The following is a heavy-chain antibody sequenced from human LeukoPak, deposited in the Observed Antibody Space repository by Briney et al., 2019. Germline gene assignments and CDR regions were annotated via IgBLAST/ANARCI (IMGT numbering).Heavy chain of an antibody. CDR1: GFTFSSYG. CDR2: ISYDGSNK. J-gene: IGHJ4*02. D-gene: IGHD3-10*01. V-gene: IGHV3-30*18. CDR3: ANGGPYGSGSYEGDY. Sequence: GGSLRLSCAASGFTFSSYGMHWVRQAPGKGLEWVAVISYDGSNKYYADSVKGRFTISRDNSKNTLYLQMNSLRAEDTAVYYCANGGPYGSGSYEGDYWGQGTLVTVSS.